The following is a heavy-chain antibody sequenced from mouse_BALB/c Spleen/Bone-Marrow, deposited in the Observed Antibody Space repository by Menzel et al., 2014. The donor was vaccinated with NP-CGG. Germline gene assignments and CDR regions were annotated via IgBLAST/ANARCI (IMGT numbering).Heavy chain of an antibody. CDR3: ARLGYYGMMAY. Sequence: EVMLVESGGGLVQPGGSLKLSCAAPGFDFSRYWMGWVRQAPGRGLKWIGEINPDSSTINYTPSLRDEFIISRDNAKNALYLQMSKVRSEDTALYYCARLGYYGMMAYWGQGTSVTVSS. CDR1: GFDFSRYW. CDR2: INPDSSTI. J-gene: IGHJ4*01. D-gene: IGHD1-1*01. V-gene: IGHV4-1*02.